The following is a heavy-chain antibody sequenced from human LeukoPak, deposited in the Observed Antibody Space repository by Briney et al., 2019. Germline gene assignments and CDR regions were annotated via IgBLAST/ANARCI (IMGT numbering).Heavy chain of an antibody. CDR3: AGGSGWISDH. V-gene: IGHV3-73*01. D-gene: IGHD6-19*01. Sequence: PGGSLRLSCAASGFTFSGSAMHWVRQASGKGLEWVGRIRSKANSYATAYAASVKGRFTISRDDSKNTAYLQMNSLRAEDTVVYYCAGGSGWISDHWGQGTLVTVSS. CDR1: GFTFSGSA. J-gene: IGHJ4*02. CDR2: IRSKANSYAT.